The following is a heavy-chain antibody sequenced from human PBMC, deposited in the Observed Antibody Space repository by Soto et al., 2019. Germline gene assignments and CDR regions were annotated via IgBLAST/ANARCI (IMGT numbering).Heavy chain of an antibody. D-gene: IGHD3-9*01. CDR2: INHSGST. Sequence: SETLSLTCAVYGGSFSGYYWSWIRQPPGKGLEWIGEINHSGSTNYNPSLKSRVTISVDKSKSQFSLRLNSVTAAGSAVYFCARLEGLATISYYFDFWGQGAQVTVSS. J-gene: IGHJ4*02. CDR1: GGSFSGYY. V-gene: IGHV4-34*01. CDR3: ARLEGLATISYYFDF.